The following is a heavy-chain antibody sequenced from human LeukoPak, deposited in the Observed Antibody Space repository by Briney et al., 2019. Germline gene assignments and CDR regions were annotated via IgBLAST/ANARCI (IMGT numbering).Heavy chain of an antibody. Sequence: GGSLRLACAASGFISMRHSMSWVRQAPGKGLEWVSTISGSGGTTYYADSVKGRFTISRDSSKNTPYLQMTSLRAQDTAVYHCSKGYTSVWHYSFATRGEGNLVTVSS. D-gene: IGHD6-19*01. J-gene: IGHJ1*01. CDR2: ISGSGGTT. V-gene: IGHV3-23*01. CDR1: GFISMRHS. CDR3: SKGYTSVWHYSFAT.